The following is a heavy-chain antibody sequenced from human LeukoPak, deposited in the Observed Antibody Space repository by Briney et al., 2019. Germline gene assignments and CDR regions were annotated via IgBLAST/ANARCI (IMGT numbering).Heavy chain of an antibody. Sequence: GGSLRLSCADSGFTVSSNSMSWVLQAPGKGLEWVSIIYSGGNTLHADSVKARFSISRDESRDTVYIQMNSLRAEDTAVYYCARGSEYFQHWGQGTLVTVSS. CDR2: IYSGGNT. CDR3: ARGSEYFQH. V-gene: IGHV3-66*01. CDR1: GFTVSSNS. J-gene: IGHJ1*01.